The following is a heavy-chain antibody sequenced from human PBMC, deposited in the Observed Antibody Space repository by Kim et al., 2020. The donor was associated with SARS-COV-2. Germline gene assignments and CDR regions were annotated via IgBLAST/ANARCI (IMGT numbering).Heavy chain of an antibody. Sequence: PSLKSRVTISVDKSKNQFSLKLSSVTAADTAVYYCARYVSSYHLRYAFDIWGQGTMVTVSS. J-gene: IGHJ3*02. D-gene: IGHD3-16*01. CDR3: ARYVSSYHLRYAFDI. V-gene: IGHV4-4*02.